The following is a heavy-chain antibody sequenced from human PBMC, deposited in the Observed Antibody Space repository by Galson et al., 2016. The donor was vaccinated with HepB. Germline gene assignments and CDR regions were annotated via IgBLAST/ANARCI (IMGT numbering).Heavy chain of an antibody. D-gene: IGHD1-1*01. J-gene: IGHJ4*02. CDR2: IPHSGTT. Sequence: SETLSLTCVVSGGSIRPYFWSWIRQSSGKGLEWIGYIPHSGTTSYNPSLKNRAPMSIDPSNNQLSLRLTSMTAADTAIYFCARDWKYWGQGIQVTVSS. CDR1: GGSIRPYF. V-gene: IGHV4-59*12. CDR3: ARDWKY.